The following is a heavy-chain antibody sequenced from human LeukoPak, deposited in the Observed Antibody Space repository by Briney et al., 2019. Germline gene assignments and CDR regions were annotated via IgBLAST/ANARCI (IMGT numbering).Heavy chain of an antibody. J-gene: IGHJ5*02. D-gene: IGHD6-13*01. CDR1: GGSFSGYY. CDR2: INHSGST. CDR3: ARRNSSSWYEWWFDP. Sequence: PSETLSLTCAVYGGSFSGYYRSWIRQPPGKGLEWIGEINHSGSTNYNSSLKSRVTISVDTSKNQFSLKLSSVTAADTAVYYCARRNSSSWYEWWFDPWGQGTLVTVSS. V-gene: IGHV4-34*01.